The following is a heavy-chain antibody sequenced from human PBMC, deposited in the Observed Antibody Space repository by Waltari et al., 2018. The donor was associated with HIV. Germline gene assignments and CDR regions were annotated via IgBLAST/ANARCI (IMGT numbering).Heavy chain of an antibody. CDR2: IYSGGST. V-gene: IGHV3-66*01. D-gene: IGHD2-21*02. Sequence: EVQLVESGGGLVQPGGSLRRSCAVSGFTVSRNYMSWVRQAPGKGLEWVSVIYSGGSTYYADSVKGRFTISRDNSKNTLYLQMNSLRAEDTAVYYCASIAYCGGDCYPRGMDVWGQGTTVTVSS. J-gene: IGHJ6*02. CDR1: GFTVSRNY. CDR3: ASIAYCGGDCYPRGMDV.